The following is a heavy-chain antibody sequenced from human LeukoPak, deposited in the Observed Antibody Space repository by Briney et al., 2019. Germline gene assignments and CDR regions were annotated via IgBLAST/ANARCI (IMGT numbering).Heavy chain of an antibody. V-gene: IGHV3-74*01. CDR3: ARGGIYSGYEN. CDR2: INSDGSST. Sequence: GGSLRLSCAASGFTFSSYWMHWVRHAPGKGLVWVSRINSDGSSTSYADSVKGRFTISRDNAKNTLYLQMNSLRAEDTAVYYCARGGIYSGYENWGQGTLVTVSS. CDR1: GFTFSSYW. D-gene: IGHD5-12*01. J-gene: IGHJ4*02.